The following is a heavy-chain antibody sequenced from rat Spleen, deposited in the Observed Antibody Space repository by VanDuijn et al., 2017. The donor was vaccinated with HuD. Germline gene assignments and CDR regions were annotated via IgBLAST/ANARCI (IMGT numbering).Heavy chain of an antibody. Sequence: EVQLVESGGGLVQPGSPLKLSCAASGFTFSSNWLNWIRQAPGKGLEWVASISNTGDTYYPDSVKGRFSISRENAKSTTYLHMNSLRSEDTATYYCARPRVWNYFDYWGQGVMVTVSS. CDR2: ISNTGDT. D-gene: IGHD1-4*01. V-gene: IGHV5-31*01. J-gene: IGHJ2*01. CDR3: ARPRVWNYFDY. CDR1: GFTFSSNW.